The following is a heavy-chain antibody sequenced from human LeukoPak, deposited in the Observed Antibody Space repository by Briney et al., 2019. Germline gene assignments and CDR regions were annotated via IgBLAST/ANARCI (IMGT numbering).Heavy chain of an antibody. J-gene: IGHJ4*02. D-gene: IGHD2-21*01. CDR3: AKWGLAGYFDY. Sequence: HPGGSLRLSCAASGFTFSSYTMNWVRQASGKGLEWVSTMSGSGGSIYYADSVKGRFTISRDNSKNTLYLQMNSLRVEDTALYYCAKWGLAGYFDYWGQGTLVTVSS. V-gene: IGHV3-23*01. CDR2: MSGSGGSI. CDR1: GFTFSSYT.